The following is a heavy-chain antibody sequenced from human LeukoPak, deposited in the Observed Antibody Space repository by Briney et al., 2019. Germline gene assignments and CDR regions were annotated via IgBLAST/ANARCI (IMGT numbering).Heavy chain of an antibody. J-gene: IGHJ3*01. CDR1: GLTFSDYY. V-gene: IGHV3-11*01. D-gene: IGHD6-25*01. CDR2: ISGSGRTI. Sequence: GRSLRLSCAASGLTFSDYYMSWIRQAPGKGLEWISYISGSGRTIHYADSVKGRLTISRDNAKNSLYLQMNSLRAEDTAVYYCARDWVGSFDAFDVWGQGTMVTVSS. CDR3: ARDWVGSFDAFDV.